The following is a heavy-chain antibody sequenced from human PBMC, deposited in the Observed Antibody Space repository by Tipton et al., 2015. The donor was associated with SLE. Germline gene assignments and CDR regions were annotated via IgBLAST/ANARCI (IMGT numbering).Heavy chain of an antibody. J-gene: IGHJ2*01. D-gene: IGHD2-15*01. CDR2: IYHSGTT. CDR3: ARDSGYCSGGSCYSGWYFDL. V-gene: IGHV4-34*01. CDR1: GGSFSGYY. Sequence: TLSLTCAVYGGSFSGYYWSWIRQPPGKGLEWIGEIYHSGTTNYNPSFKSRVTISVDTSKNQFSLKLSSVTAADTAVYYCARDSGYCSGGSCYSGWYFDLWGRGTLVTVSS.